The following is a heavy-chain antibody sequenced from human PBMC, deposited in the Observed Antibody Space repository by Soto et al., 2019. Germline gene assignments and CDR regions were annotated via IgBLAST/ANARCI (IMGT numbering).Heavy chain of an antibody. CDR3: ARVRGVIISRGWFDP. D-gene: IGHD3-10*01. CDR1: GGSSSSINW. J-gene: IGHJ5*02. V-gene: IGHV4-4*02. CDR2: IYHSGST. Sequence: PSETLSLTCAVSGGSSSSINWWRWVRQPPGKGLEWIGEIYHSGSTNYNPSLKSRVTISVDKSKNQFSLKLSSVTAADTAVYYCARVRGVIISRGWFDPWGQGTLVTVSS.